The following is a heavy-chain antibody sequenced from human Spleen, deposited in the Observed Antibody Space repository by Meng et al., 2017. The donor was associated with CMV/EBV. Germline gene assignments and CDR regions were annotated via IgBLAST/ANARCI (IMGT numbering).Heavy chain of an antibody. CDR2: ISSDGSKK. V-gene: IGHV3-30*04. J-gene: IGHJ4*02. CDR1: FAFIDYS. Sequence: FAFIDYSLHWVRQAPGKGLEWVALISSDGSKKSYADSVKGRFIVSRDNSKNTVYLQMSSLRADDTAVYFCARDMFAWAVPSTPLEYWGQGTLVTVSS. CDR3: ARDMFAWAVPSTPLEY. D-gene: IGHD3-10*02.